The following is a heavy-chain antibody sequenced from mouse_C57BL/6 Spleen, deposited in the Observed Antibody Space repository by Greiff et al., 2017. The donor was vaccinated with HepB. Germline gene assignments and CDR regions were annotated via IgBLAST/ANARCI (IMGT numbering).Heavy chain of an antibody. CDR1: GYSITSGYY. V-gene: IGHV3-6*01. CDR3: ARSVYGFAY. CDR2: ISYDGSN. Sequence: EVHLVESGPGLVKPSQSLSLTCSVTGYSITSGYYWNWIRQFPGNKLEWMGYISYDGSNNYNPSLNNRISITRDTSKNQFFLKLNSVTTEDTATYYCARSVYGFAYWGQGTLVTVSA. D-gene: IGHD1-1*01. J-gene: IGHJ3*01.